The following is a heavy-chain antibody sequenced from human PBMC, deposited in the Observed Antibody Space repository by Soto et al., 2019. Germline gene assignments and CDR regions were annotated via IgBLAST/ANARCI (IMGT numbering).Heavy chain of an antibody. CDR2: ISFDGGEN. CDR1: GFTFSLYS. J-gene: IGHJ4*02. V-gene: IGHV3-30-3*01. D-gene: IGHD2-8*01. Sequence: GGSLRLSCVASGFTFSLYSIHWVRQAPGKGLEWVAVISFDGGENYYADSVQGRFSLSRDNSKNTVSLQMSSLRAADTALYFCARQGVHAFDYWGPGTLVTVSS. CDR3: ARQGVHAFDY.